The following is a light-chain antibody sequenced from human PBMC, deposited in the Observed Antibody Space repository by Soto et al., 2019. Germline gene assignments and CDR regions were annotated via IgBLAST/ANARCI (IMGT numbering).Light chain of an antibody. Sequence: EVVMTQSPATLSVPXXXRATLSCRASESVRSGLAWYQQKPGQAPRLLIYGGSIRAADVPDRFSGSGSGTEFTLTISTLQSEDFAVYYCQQYNDWPTITFGQGTRLEAK. CDR3: QQYNDWPTIT. CDR1: ESVRSG. V-gene: IGKV3-15*01. J-gene: IGKJ5*01. CDR2: GGS.